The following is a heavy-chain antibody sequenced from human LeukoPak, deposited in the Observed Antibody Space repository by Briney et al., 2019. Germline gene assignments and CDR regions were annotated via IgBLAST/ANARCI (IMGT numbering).Heavy chain of an antibody. Sequence: GGTLRLSCAASGFTFSNYAMSWVRQAPGKGLEWVSGISGSGGNTYYADSVKGRFTISRDYSKNTLYLKMNSLRTEETAVYYCAKGPAMVRGTFDPWGQGTLVTVSS. J-gene: IGHJ5*02. D-gene: IGHD3-10*01. CDR3: AKGPAMVRGTFDP. CDR1: GFTFSNYA. V-gene: IGHV3-23*01. CDR2: ISGSGGNT.